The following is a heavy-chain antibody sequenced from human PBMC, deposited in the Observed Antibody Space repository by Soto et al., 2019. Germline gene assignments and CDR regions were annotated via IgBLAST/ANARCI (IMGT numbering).Heavy chain of an antibody. CDR2: ISYDGRNK. CDR3: AKYQVEMGIYY. J-gene: IGHJ4*02. CDR1: GFTFSSYG. D-gene: IGHD6-13*01. V-gene: IGHV3-30*18. Sequence: QVQLVESGGGVVQPGRSLRLSCAASGFTFSSYGMHWVRQAPGKGLEWVAVISYDGRNKYYADSVKGRFTISRGNSKNTRYLQMNSLRAEDTAVYYCAKYQVEMGIYYWGQGTLVTVSS.